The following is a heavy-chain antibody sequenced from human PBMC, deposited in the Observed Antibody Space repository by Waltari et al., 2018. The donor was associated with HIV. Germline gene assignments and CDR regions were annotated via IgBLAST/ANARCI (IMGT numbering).Heavy chain of an antibody. CDR1: GFTFSRCA. Sequence: QVQLVESGGGVVQPGRSLRLSCAASGFTFSRCAMHWVRQAPGKGLEWVAVISYDGKNKYYADSVKGRFTISRDNSKNTLFLQMSSLRPEDTAVYYCARDLGYDSSGWGPWGQGTLVTVSS. CDR2: ISYDGKNK. CDR3: ARDLGYDSSGWGP. V-gene: IGHV3-30*04. J-gene: IGHJ5*02. D-gene: IGHD3-22*01.